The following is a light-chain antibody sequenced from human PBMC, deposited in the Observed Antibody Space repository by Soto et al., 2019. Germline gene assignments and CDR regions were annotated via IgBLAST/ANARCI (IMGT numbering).Light chain of an antibody. CDR2: KAS. V-gene: IGKV1-5*03. Sequence: DIQMTQSPSTLSVSVVDIVATAFLASQTISSWLAWYQQKPGKAPKLLIYKASTLKSGVPSRFGGSGSGTEFTLTISSLQPDDFATYYCQHYNSYSEAFGQGTKVDI. CDR1: QTISSW. J-gene: IGKJ1*01. CDR3: QHYNSYSEA.